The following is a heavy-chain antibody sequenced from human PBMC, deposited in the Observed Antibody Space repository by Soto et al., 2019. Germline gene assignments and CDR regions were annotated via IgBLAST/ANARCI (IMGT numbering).Heavy chain of an antibody. CDR3: RITMIVVVITGEY. V-gene: IGHV1-69*13. CDR2: IIPIFGTA. J-gene: IGHJ4*02. CDR1: GGTFSSYA. D-gene: IGHD3-22*01. Sequence: SVKCSCKASGGTFSSYAISWVRQAPGQGLEWMGGIIPIFGTANYAQKFQGRVTITADESTSTAYMELSSLRSEDTAVYYCRITMIVVVITGEYWGEGTLVNVSS.